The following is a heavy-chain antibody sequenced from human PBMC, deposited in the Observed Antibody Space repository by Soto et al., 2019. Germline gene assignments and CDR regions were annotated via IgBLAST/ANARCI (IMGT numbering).Heavy chain of an antibody. CDR2: IKQDGSEK. Sequence: PGGSLRLSCAASGFTFSSYGMSWVRQAPGKGLEWVANIKQDGSEKYYVDSAKGRFTISRENAKNSLYLQMNSLRAEDTAVYYCARDEVWYYYGSVSQRNYYYYYCMDVCGQGTTVTGFS. J-gene: IGHJ6*02. D-gene: IGHD3-10*01. CDR1: GFTFSSYG. CDR3: ARDEVWYYYGSVSQRNYYYYYCMDV. V-gene: IGHV3-7*01.